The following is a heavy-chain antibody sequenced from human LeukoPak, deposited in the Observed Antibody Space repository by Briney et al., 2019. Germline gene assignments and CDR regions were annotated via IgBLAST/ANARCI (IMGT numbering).Heavy chain of an antibody. Sequence: PGGSLRLSCAASGFTFSRYAMSWVRQAPGKGLEWVSALGVSVSGYGGSKYYADSVKGRFTISRDNPKNTLYLQMNSLRAEDTAVYYCAKDSSAATRWFDSWGQGTLVTVSS. CDR2: LGVSVSGYGGSK. D-gene: IGHD2-15*01. CDR1: GFTFSRYA. CDR3: AKDSSAATRWFDS. J-gene: IGHJ5*01. V-gene: IGHV3-23*01.